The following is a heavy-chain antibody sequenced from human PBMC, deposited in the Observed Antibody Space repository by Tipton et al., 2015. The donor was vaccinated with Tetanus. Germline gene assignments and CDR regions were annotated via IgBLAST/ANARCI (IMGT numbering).Heavy chain of an antibody. CDR2: IYYRGET. CDR3: ARRSYCSSSRCFDAFDL. D-gene: IGHD2-2*01. V-gene: IGHV4-59*01. J-gene: IGHJ3*01. Sequence: TLSLTCTVSGGSISGYYWTWMRQPPGKGLEWLGYIYYRGETNYNPSVSSRLTISLDTSKNQVSLRLTSVTAADTAVYFCARRSYCSSSRCFDAFDLWGQGTMVTVSS. CDR1: GGSISGYY.